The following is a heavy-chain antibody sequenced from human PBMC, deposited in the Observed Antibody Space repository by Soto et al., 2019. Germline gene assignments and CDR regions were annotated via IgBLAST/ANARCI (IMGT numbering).Heavy chain of an antibody. CDR2: IIPIFGTA. CDR3: ARDSESWAVAGTGVAFDI. V-gene: IGHV1-69*01. CDR1: GGTFSSYA. D-gene: IGHD6-19*01. Sequence: QVQLGQSGAEVKKPGSSVKVSCKASGGTFSSYAISWVRQAPGQGLEWMGGIIPIFGTANYAQKFQGRVTITADESTSTAYMELSSLRSEDTAVYYCARDSESWAVAGTGVAFDIWGQGTMVTVSS. J-gene: IGHJ3*02.